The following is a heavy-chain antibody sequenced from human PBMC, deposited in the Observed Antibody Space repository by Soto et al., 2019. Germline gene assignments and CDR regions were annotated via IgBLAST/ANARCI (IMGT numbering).Heavy chain of an antibody. CDR1: GYTFTGYY. J-gene: IGHJ4*02. CDR3: ARLGLDSSGYYLDY. V-gene: IGHV1-2*04. D-gene: IGHD3-22*01. Sequence: ASVKVSCKASGYTFTGYYMHWVRQAPGQGLEWMGWINPNSGGTNYAQKFQGWVTMTRDTSISTAYMELSRLRSDDTAVYYCARLGLDSSGYYLDYWGQGTLVTVPQ. CDR2: INPNSGGT.